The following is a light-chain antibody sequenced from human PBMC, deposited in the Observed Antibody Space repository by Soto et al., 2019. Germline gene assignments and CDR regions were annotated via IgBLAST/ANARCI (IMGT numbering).Light chain of an antibody. CDR2: GVS. V-gene: IGLV2-14*01. CDR3: SSYTATNTLV. Sequence: QSALTQPASVSGSPGQSITISCTGTSSDVGDYNYVSWYQQHPGKAPKLIIYGVSNRPSGISNRFSGSNSGNTAALTVSGLQAEDEADYYCSSYTATNTLVFGGGTKLTV. CDR1: SSDVGDYNY. J-gene: IGLJ2*01.